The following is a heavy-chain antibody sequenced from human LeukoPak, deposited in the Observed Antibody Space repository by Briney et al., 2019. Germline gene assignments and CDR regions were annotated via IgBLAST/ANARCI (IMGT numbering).Heavy chain of an antibody. CDR1: GGTFSSYA. V-gene: IGHV1-69*13. J-gene: IGHJ6*02. Sequence: ASVKVSCKASGGTFSSYAISWVRQAPGQGLEWMGGIIPIFGTANYAQKFQGRVTITADESTSTAYMELSSLRSEDTAVYYCARAYIPYYDFWSGYPTTWYYGMDVWGQGTTVTVSS. D-gene: IGHD3-3*01. CDR3: ARAYIPYYDFWSGYPTTWYYGMDV. CDR2: IIPIFGTA.